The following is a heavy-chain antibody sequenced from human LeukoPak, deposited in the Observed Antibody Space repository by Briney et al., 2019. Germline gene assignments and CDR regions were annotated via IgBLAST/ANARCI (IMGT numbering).Heavy chain of an antibody. CDR2: ISNSGSYT. CDR3: ARARGAGPGGHFDY. J-gene: IGHJ4*02. CDR1: GFSFSDNY. V-gene: IGHV3-11*05. Sequence: GGSLRLSCAASGFSFSDNYMSWIRQAPGKGLEWVSYISNSGSYTNYPASVKGRFTISRENAKNSLYLQMNSLRDEDTAVYYCARARGAGPGGHFDYWGQGTLVTVSS. D-gene: IGHD6-19*01.